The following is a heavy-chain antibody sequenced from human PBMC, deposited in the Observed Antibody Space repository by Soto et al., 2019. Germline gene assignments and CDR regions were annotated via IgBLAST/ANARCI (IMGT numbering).Heavy chain of an antibody. V-gene: IGHV1-18*04. CDR2: ISAYNGNT. J-gene: IGHJ6*02. Sequence: ASVKVSCKASGYTFTSYGISWVRRARGQGLEWMGWISAYNGNTNYAQKLQGRVTMTTDTSTSTAYMELRSLRSDDTAVYYCARDGSIAARAYYYGMDVWGQGTTVTVSS. CDR1: GYTFTSYG. CDR3: ARDGSIAARAYYYGMDV. D-gene: IGHD6-6*01.